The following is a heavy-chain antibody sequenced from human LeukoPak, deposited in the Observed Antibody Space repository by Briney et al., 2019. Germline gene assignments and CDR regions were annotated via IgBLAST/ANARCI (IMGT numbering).Heavy chain of an antibody. J-gene: IGHJ4*02. CDR3: ASAPDDYGMY. V-gene: IGHV3-74*01. D-gene: IGHD4-17*01. Sequence: PGGSLRLSCAASGFTFSSYWMHWVRQVPGKGLVWVSRIDSDGTITTYEDSVQGRFTISRDNATNTLYLQMNSLRVEDTAVYFCASAPDDYGMYWGQGSLVTVSS. CDR1: GFTFSSYW. CDR2: IDSDGTIT.